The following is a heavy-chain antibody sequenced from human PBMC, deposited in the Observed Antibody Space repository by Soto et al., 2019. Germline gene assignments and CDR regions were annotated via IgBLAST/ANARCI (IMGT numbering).Heavy chain of an antibody. Sequence: SETLSLTCTFSGVSISSSSYYWGWIRQPPGKGLEWIGSIYYSGSTYYNPSLKSRVTISVDTSKNQFSLKLSSVTAADTAIYYCARPLDSGWNPFDYWGQGTLVTVSS. V-gene: IGHV4-39*01. CDR3: ARPLDSGWNPFDY. D-gene: IGHD6-19*01. CDR2: IYYSGST. CDR1: GVSISSSSYY. J-gene: IGHJ4*02.